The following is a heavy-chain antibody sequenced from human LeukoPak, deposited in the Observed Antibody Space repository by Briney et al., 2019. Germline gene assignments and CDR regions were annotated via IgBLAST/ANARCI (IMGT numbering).Heavy chain of an antibody. CDR3: AELGITMIGGV. D-gene: IGHD3-10*02. CDR1: GGSFSGYY. Sequence: LSLTCAVYGGSFSGYYWSWIRQPPGKGLEWVSYISSSGSTIYYADSVKGRFTISRDNAKNSLYLQMNSLRAEDTAVYYCAELGITMIGGVWGKGTTVTVSS. J-gene: IGHJ6*04. CDR2: ISSSGSTI. V-gene: IGHV3-11*04.